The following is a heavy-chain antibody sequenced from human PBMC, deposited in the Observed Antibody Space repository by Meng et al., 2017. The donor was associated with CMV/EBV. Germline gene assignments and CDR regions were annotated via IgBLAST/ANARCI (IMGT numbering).Heavy chain of an antibody. CDR3: AKDPALRGSSSPPAFDY. Sequence: GGSLRLSCAASGFTFDDYAMHWVRPAPGKGLEWVSGISWNSGSIGYADSVKGRFTISRDNAKNSLYLQMNSLRAEDTALYYCAKDPALRGSSSPPAFDYWGQGTLVTVSP. CDR2: ISWNSGSI. J-gene: IGHJ4*02. V-gene: IGHV3-9*01. CDR1: GFTFDDYA. D-gene: IGHD6-6*01.